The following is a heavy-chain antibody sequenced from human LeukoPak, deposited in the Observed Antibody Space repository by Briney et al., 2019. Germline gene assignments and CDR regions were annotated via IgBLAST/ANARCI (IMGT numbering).Heavy chain of an antibody. D-gene: IGHD3-10*01. Sequence: GESLKISCMGSGYSFTSYWIGLVRQMPGKGLEWMGIIYAGDSDTRYSRSFQGQITISAGKSISTAYLLWSSQKASDTAMYYGARHDELLWFGELSYLNFDYWGQGTVVTVSS. CDR3: ARHDELLWFGELSYLNFDY. J-gene: IGHJ4*02. V-gene: IGHV5-51*01. CDR2: IYAGDSDT. CDR1: GYSFTSYW.